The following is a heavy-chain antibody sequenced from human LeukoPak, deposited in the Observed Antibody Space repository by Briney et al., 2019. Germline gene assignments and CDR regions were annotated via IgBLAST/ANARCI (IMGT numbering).Heavy chain of an antibody. J-gene: IGHJ4*02. Sequence: PGGSLRLSCAASGFTFSSYAMSWVRQAPGKGLEWVSAISGIRSNTYYADSVKGRFTISRDISKNTLYLQMNSLRAEDTAVYYCAKGIDSSGYYPFDYWGQGTLVTVSS. CDR2: ISGIRSNT. D-gene: IGHD3-22*01. CDR3: AKGIDSSGYYPFDY. V-gene: IGHV3-23*01. CDR1: GFTFSSYA.